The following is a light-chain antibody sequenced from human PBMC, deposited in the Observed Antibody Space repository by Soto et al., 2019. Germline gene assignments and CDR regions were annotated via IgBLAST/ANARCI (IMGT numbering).Light chain of an antibody. CDR1: QSFSSW. CDR2: KAS. CDR3: QQNYRYPWT. J-gene: IGKJ1*01. V-gene: IGKV1-5*03. Sequence: DIQMTQSPSTLSASVGDRVTITCRASQSISRASQSFSSWLAWYQQKPGKAPRLLIYKASTLESGVPSRFSGSGSGTEFTLTISSLQPDDFATYYCQQNYRYPWTFGQGTKVEIK.